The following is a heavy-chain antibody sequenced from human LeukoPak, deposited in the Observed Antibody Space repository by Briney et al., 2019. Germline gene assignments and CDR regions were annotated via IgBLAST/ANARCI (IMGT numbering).Heavy chain of an antibody. CDR1: GGSISRYY. CDR3: ARVRYSDVLTGYYGDGYFDY. V-gene: IGHV4-59*01. D-gene: IGHD3-9*01. Sequence: SETLTLTCTGSGGSISRYYWSWLRQPPENGLHGIGYIYYTRSTHYNPSLKSRVTISVDTSKNQFSLKLSSVTAADTAVYYCARVRYSDVLTGYYGDGYFDYWGQGTLVTVSS. J-gene: IGHJ4*02. CDR2: IYYTRST.